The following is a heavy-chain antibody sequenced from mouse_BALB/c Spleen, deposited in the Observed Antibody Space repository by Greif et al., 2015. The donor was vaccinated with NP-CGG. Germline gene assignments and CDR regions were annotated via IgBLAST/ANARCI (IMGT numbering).Heavy chain of an antibody. CDR2: ISSGGSYT. D-gene: IGHD2-1*01. J-gene: IGHJ2*01. Sequence: EVNVVESGGGLVKPGGSLKLSCAASGFTFSSYAMSWVRQTPEKRLEWVATISSGGSYTYYPDSVKGRFTISRDNAKNTLYLQMSSLRSEDTAMYYCARQGYGNYPDYWGQGTTLTVSS. CDR1: GFTFSSYA. CDR3: ARQGYGNYPDY. V-gene: IGHV5-9-3*01.